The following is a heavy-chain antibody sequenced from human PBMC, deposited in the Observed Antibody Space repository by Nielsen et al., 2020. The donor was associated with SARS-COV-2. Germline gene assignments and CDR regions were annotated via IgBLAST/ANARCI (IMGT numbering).Heavy chain of an antibody. Sequence: GESLKISCAASGFIFSDSTMHWVRQASGKGLEWVGRIRSKANSYATGYAASVKGRFTISRDDSKNTAYLQMNSLRAEDTAVYYCARVLGSSWYFDFWGRGTLVTVSS. V-gene: IGHV3-73*01. J-gene: IGHJ4*02. CDR1: GFIFSDST. CDR3: ARVLGSSWYFDF. D-gene: IGHD6-13*01. CDR2: IRSKANSYAT.